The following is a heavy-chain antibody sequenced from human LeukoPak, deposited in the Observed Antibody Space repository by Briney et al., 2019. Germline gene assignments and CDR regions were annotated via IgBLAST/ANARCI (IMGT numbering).Heavy chain of an antibody. Sequence: GGSLRLSCAASGFTFSSSAMHWVRQAPDKGLEWVAVISYDGSNKYYADSVKGRFTISRDNSKNTLYLQMNSLRAEDTAVYYCANRRQGYSYGFGAFDIWGQGTMVTVSS. J-gene: IGHJ3*02. D-gene: IGHD5-18*01. CDR2: ISYDGSNK. V-gene: IGHV3-30-3*01. CDR3: ANRRQGYSYGFGAFDI. CDR1: GFTFSSSA.